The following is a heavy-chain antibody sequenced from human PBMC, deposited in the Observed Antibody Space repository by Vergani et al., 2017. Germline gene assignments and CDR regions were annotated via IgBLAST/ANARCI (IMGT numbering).Heavy chain of an antibody. V-gene: IGHV4-39*01. D-gene: IGHD6-19*01. J-gene: IGHJ4*02. CDR2: IYYSGST. CDR1: GGSISSSSYY. Sequence: QLQLQESGPGLVKPSETLSLTCTVSGGSISSSSYYWGWIRQPPGKGLEWIGSIYYSGSTYYNPSLKSRVTISVDTSKNQFSLKLISVTAADTAVYYCARHVTAVAGTPYYFDYWGQGTLVTVSS. CDR3: ARHVTAVAGTPYYFDY.